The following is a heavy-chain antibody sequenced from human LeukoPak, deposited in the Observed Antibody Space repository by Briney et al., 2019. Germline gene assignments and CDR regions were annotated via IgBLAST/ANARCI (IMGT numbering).Heavy chain of an antibody. D-gene: IGHD3-9*01. CDR2: INHSGST. CDR3: TRRKVGRYFDWLAPCNWFDP. J-gene: IGHJ5*02. CDR1: GGSFSGYY. Sequence: SETLSLTCAVYGGSFSGYYWSWIRQPPGKGLEWIGEINHSGSTNYNPSLKSRVTISVDTSKNQFSLKLSSVTAADTAVYYCTRRKVGRYFDWLAPCNWFDPWGQGTLVTVSS. V-gene: IGHV4-34*01.